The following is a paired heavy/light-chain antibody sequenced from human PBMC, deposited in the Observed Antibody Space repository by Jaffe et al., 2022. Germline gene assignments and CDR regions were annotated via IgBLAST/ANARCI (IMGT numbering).Light chain of an antibody. CDR2: GKN. CDR1: SLRSYY. CDR3: NSRDSSGNHVVV. Sequence: SSELTQDPAVSVALGQTVRITCQGDSLRSYYASWYQQKPGQAPVLVIYGKNNRPSGIPDRFSGSSSGNTASLTITGAQAEDEADYYCNSRDSSGNHVVVFGGGTKLTVL. J-gene: IGLJ2*01. V-gene: IGLV3-19*01.
Heavy chain of an antibody. CDR1: GGSFSGYY. V-gene: IGHV4-34*01. Sequence: QVQLQQWGAGLLKPSETLSLTCAVYGGSFSGYYWSWIRQPPGKGLEWIGEINHSGSTNYNPSLKSRVTISVDTSKNQFSLKLSSVTAADTAVYYCARGSGSGSYYKGVYYYYYYMDVWGKGTTVTVSS. J-gene: IGHJ6*03. D-gene: IGHD1-26*01. CDR3: ARGSGSGSYYKGVYYYYYYMDV. CDR2: INHSGST.